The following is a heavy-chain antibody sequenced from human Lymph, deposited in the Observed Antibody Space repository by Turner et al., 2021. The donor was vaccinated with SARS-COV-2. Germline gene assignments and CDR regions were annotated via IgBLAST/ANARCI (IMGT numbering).Heavy chain of an antibody. CDR2: ISSSSNYI. V-gene: IGHV3-21*01. CDR1: GSSFSTYS. J-gene: IGHJ4*02. Sequence: EVQLEESGGGLVKPGGSLRLPCAASGSSFSTYSMTWVRQAPGKGLGLISTISSSSNYIYYAGSVKGLFTISRAAAKNSLYLQMNSLRAEDTAEYYWARDIPTTADYFAYWGQGTLVTVSS. CDR3: ARDIPTTADYFAY. D-gene: IGHD4-17*01.